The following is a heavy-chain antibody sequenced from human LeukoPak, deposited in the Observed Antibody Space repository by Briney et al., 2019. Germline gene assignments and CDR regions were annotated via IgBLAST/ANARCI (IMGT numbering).Heavy chain of an antibody. D-gene: IGHD3-22*01. J-gene: IGHJ3*02. CDR2: IIPIFGTA. CDR3: ARLRGNYYDSSGYYGIGAFDI. CDR1: GGTFSGYA. V-gene: IGHV1-69*05. Sequence: SVKVSCKASGGTFSGYAISWVRQAPGQGLEWMGGIIPIFGTANYAQKFQGRVTITTDESTSTAYMELSSLRSEDTAVYYCARLRGNYYDSSGYYGIGAFDIWGQGTMVTVSS.